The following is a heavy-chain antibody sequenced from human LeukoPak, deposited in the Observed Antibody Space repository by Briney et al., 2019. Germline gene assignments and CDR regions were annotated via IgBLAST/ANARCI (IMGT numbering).Heavy chain of an antibody. CDR1: RITFSNSW. V-gene: IGHV3-7*01. CDR3: ARGGGSGSYYKRELDY. D-gene: IGHD3-10*01. Sequence: GGSLRLSCAASRITFSNSWMCWVRQAPGKGLEWVANIKEDGSEKYYVNSVKGRFTISRDNAKNSLYLQMNGLRAEDTAVYYCARGGGSGSYYKRELDYWGQGTLVTVSS. J-gene: IGHJ4*02. CDR2: IKEDGSEK.